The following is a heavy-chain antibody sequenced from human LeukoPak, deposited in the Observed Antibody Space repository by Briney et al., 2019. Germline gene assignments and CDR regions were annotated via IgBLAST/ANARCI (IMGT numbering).Heavy chain of an antibody. D-gene: IGHD3-10*01. V-gene: IGHV1-46*01. CDR2: INPSGGST. Sequence: ASVKVSCKASGYTFTSYYMHWVRQAPGQGLEWMGIINPSGGSTSYAQKFQGRVTMTRDTSTSTVYMELSSLRSEDTAVYYCARAHLVRREIRGVIIYLGYWGQGTLVTVSS. CDR1: GYTFTSYY. J-gene: IGHJ4*02. CDR3: ARAHLVRREIRGVIIYLGY.